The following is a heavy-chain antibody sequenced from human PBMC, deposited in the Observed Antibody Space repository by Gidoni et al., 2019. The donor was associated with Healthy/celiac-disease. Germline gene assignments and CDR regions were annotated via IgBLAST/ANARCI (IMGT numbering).Heavy chain of an antibody. CDR2: IIPIFGTA. J-gene: IGHJ3*02. CDR3: ARDSEGYSSSSGPTLAGSDAFDI. Sequence: QVQLVQSGAEVTKPGSSVKVSCTVSGGTFTSYAISWVRPAPGQGLEWMGGIIPIFGTANYAQKFQPRVTSTADESTSTAYMELSSLRSEDTAVYYCARDSEGYSSSSGPTLAGSDAFDIWGQGTMVTVSS. V-gene: IGHV1-69*01. D-gene: IGHD6-6*01. CDR1: GGTFTSYA.